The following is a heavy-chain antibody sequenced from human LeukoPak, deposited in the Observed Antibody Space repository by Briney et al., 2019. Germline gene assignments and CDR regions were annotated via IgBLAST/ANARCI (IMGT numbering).Heavy chain of an antibody. V-gene: IGHV3-23*01. CDR3: ATSPTIFGVVTPFDY. D-gene: IGHD3-3*01. CDR2: ISGSGGST. CDR1: GFTFSSYA. J-gene: IGHJ4*02. Sequence: GGSLRLSCAASGFTFSSYAMSWVRQAPGKGLEWVSAISGSGGSTYYADSVKGRFTISRDNSKNTLYLQMNSLRAEDTAVYCCATSPTIFGVVTPFDYWGQGTLVTVSS.